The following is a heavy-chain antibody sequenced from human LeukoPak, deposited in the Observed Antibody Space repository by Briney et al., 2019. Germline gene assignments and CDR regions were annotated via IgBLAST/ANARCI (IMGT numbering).Heavy chain of an antibody. J-gene: IGHJ4*01. CDR3: ASPVNSGYDRATFDY. CDR2: VSSSGSTI. CDR1: GFTFSSYS. Sequence: GGSLRLSCAASGFTFSSYSMNWVRQAPGKGLEWVSYVSSSGSTIYYADSVKGRFTISRDNAKNSLYLQMNSLRDEDTAVYYCASPVNSGYDRATFDYWGHGTLVTVSS. D-gene: IGHD5-12*01. V-gene: IGHV3-48*02.